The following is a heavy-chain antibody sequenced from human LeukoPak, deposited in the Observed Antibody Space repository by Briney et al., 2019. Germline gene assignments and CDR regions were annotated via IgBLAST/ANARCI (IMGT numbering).Heavy chain of an antibody. J-gene: IGHJ4*02. Sequence: SETLSLTCAVYGGSFSGYYWSWIRQPPGKGLEWIGEINHSGSTNYNPSLKSRVTISVDTSKNQFSLKLSSVTAADTAVYYCARYYGSGSHLFDYWGQGTLVTVSS. CDR2: INHSGST. CDR3: ARYYGSGSHLFDY. CDR1: GGSFSGYY. D-gene: IGHD3-10*01. V-gene: IGHV4-34*01.